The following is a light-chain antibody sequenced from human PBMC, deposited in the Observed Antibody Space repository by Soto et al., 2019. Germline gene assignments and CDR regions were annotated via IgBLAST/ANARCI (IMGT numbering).Light chain of an antibody. V-gene: IGLV3-21*04. CDR1: NIGRKS. CDR2: YDI. Sequence: SYELTQPPSVSVAPGKTAKIPCGGDNIGRKSVHWYQQKPGQAPVLVIYYDIGRPSGIPERFSGSNSGNTATLTISRVEAGDEADYFCQVWNTSHVVFGGGTKLTVL. CDR3: QVWNTSHVV. J-gene: IGLJ2*01.